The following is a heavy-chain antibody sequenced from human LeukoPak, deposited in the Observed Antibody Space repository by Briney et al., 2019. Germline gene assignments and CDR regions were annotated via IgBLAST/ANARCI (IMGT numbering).Heavy chain of an antibody. CDR1: GFTFSSYA. J-gene: IGHJ4*02. D-gene: IGHD5-18*01. V-gene: IGHV3-30-3*01. Sequence: GGSLRLSCAASGFTFSSYATHWVRQAPGKGLEWVAVISYDGSNKYYADSVKGRFTISRDNSKNTLYLQMSSLRAEDTAVYYCATDNVDTAMVTDYWGQGTLVTVSS. CDR2: ISYDGSNK. CDR3: ATDNVDTAMVTDY.